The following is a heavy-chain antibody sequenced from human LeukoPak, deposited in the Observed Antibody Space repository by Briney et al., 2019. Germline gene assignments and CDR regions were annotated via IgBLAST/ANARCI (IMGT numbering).Heavy chain of an antibody. Sequence: GGSLRLSCAASGLTFSSYGMHWVRQAPGKGLEWVAFIRYDGSNKYYADSVKGRFTISRDNSKNTLYLQMNSLRAEDTAVYYCAKEKIFGVVIDYWGQGTLVTVSS. CDR2: IRYDGSNK. D-gene: IGHD3-3*01. J-gene: IGHJ4*02. CDR3: AKEKIFGVVIDY. CDR1: GLTFSSYG. V-gene: IGHV3-30*02.